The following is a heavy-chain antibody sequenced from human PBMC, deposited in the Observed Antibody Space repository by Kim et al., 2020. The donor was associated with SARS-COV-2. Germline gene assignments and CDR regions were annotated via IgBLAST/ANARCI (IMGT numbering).Heavy chain of an antibody. CDR3: ARDLPDYSWNLDY. J-gene: IGHJ4*02. D-gene: IGHD4-4*01. CDR2: ISYDGSNK. V-gene: IGHV3-30*04. Sequence: GGSLRLSCAASGFTFSSYAMHWVRQAPGKGLEWVAVISYDGSNKYYADSVKGRFTISRDNSKNTLYLQMNSLRAEDTAVYYCARDLPDYSWNLDYWGQGTLVTVSS. CDR1: GFTFSSYA.